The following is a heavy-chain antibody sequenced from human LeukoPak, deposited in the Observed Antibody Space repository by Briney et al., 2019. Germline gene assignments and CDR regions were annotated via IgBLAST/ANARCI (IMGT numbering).Heavy chain of an antibody. V-gene: IGHV1-3*01. D-gene: IGHD2-21*02. J-gene: IGHJ5*02. CDR1: GYTFTSYA. CDR2: INAGNGNT. Sequence: ASVTVSCKASGYTFTSYAMHWVRQAPGQRLEWMGWINAGNGNTKYSQKFQGRVTITRDTSASTAYMELSSLRSEDTAVYYCAREAPAGDPNGDLFDPWGQGTLVTVSS. CDR3: AREAPAGDPNGDLFDP.